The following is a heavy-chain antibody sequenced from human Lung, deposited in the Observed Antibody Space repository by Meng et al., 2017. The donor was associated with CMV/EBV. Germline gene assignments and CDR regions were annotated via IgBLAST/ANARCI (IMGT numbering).Heavy chain of an antibody. CDR1: GYTFINHG. V-gene: IGHV1-18*01. D-gene: IGHD6-13*01. Sequence: ASVXVSXKASGYTFINHGFSWVRQAPGQGLGWMGWISAYSGNTNYAQKFQGRVTMSTDTSTNTAYMELRSLRSDDTAVYYCARDFVPFGATAVYYGMDVWXQGTTVTVSS. CDR3: ARDFVPFGATAVYYGMDV. CDR2: ISAYSGNT. J-gene: IGHJ6*02.